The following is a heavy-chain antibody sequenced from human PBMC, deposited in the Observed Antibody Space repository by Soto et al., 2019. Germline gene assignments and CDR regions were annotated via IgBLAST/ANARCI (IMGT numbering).Heavy chain of an antibody. CDR2: ISYDGSNK. V-gene: IGHV3-30-3*01. CDR3: ARGLRWLRGPYYVSSGYYYAPRFRGDYYDYYAMDV. Sequence: QVQLVESGGGVVQPGRSLRLSCAASGFTFSSYAMHWVRQASGKGLEWVAVISYDGSNKYYADAVKGRFTISRDNSKNTLYLRMNSLRAEDTAVYYCARGLRWLRGPYYVSSGYYYAPRFRGDYYDYYAMDVW. CDR1: GFTFSSYA. J-gene: IGHJ6*01. D-gene: IGHD3-22*01.